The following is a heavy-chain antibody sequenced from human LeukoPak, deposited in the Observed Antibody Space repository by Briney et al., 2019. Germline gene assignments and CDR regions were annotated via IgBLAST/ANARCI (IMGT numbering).Heavy chain of an antibody. J-gene: IGHJ6*02. CDR2: INPSGGST. Sequence: ASVKVSCKASGYTFTGYYMHWVRQAPGQGLEWMGIINPSGGSTSYAQKFQGRVTMTRDTSTSTVYMELSSLRSEDTAVYYCARVGGTTGTTYYYYYGMDVWGQGTTVTVSS. CDR3: ARVGGTTGTTYYYYYGMDV. D-gene: IGHD1-1*01. CDR1: GYTFTGYY. V-gene: IGHV1-46*01.